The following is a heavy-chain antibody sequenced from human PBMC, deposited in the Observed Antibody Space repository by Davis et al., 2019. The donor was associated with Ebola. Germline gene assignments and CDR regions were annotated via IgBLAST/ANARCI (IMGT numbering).Heavy chain of an antibody. J-gene: IGHJ3*02. D-gene: IGHD5-18*01. CDR3: ARVAMTANAFDI. Sequence: KGRFTISRDNAKNSVYLQMNSLRPEDTAVYYCARVAMTANAFDIWGQGTMVTVAS. V-gene: IGHV3-11*06.